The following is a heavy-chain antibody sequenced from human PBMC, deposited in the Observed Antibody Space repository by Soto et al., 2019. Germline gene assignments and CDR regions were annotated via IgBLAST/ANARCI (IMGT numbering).Heavy chain of an antibody. V-gene: IGHV3-33*01. CDR3: AREGVAARQLYNWFDP. J-gene: IGHJ5*02. D-gene: IGHD6-6*01. CDR2: IWYDGSNK. CDR1: GFTFSSYG. Sequence: GGSLRLSCAASGFTFSSYGMHWVRQAPGKGLEWVAVIWYDGSNKYYADSVKGRFTISRDNSKNTLYLQMNSLRAEDTAVYYCAREGVAARQLYNWFDPWGQGTLVTVSS.